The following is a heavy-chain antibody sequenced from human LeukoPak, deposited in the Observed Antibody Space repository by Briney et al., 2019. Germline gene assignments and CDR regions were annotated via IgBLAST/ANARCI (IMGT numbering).Heavy chain of an antibody. J-gene: IGHJ4*02. D-gene: IGHD1-14*01. CDR2: IYSGGST. CDR3: ARGYLTTLYFDY. V-gene: IGHV3-66*01. CDR1: GFTLSSNY. Sequence: GGSLRLSCAASGFTLSSNYMSWVRQAPGKGLEWVSVIYSGGSTYYADSVKGRFTISRDNSKNTLYLQMNSLRAEDTAVYYCARGYLTTLYFDYWGQGTLVTVSS.